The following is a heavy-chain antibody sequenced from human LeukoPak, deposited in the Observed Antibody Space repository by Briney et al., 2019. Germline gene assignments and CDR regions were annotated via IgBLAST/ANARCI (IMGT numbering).Heavy chain of an antibody. V-gene: IGHV3-30-3*01. CDR2: ISYDGSNK. D-gene: IGHD5-18*01. CDR1: GFTFSSYA. Sequence: PGGSLRLSCAASGFTFSSYAMHWVRQAPGKGLEWVAVISYDGSNKYYADSVKGRFTISRGNSKNTLYLQMNSLRAEDTAVYYCARRAMESGYSYGHFAFDIWGQGTMVTVSS. J-gene: IGHJ3*02. CDR3: ARRAMESGYSYGHFAFDI.